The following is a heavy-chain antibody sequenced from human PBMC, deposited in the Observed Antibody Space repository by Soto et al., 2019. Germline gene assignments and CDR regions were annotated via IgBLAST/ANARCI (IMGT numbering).Heavy chain of an antibody. CDR3: ARDLRGRGSGRFDP. J-gene: IGHJ5*02. V-gene: IGHV4-31*03. CDR1: GDSITSDGDY. CDR2: IYYSGVT. D-gene: IGHD3-10*01. Sequence: QVQLQESGPGQVKLSQTLFLTCTVSGDSITSDGDYWTWIRQDPGKGQEWIGYIYYSGVTYYNPSLKSRVTISVDTSKNQFSLKLSSVTAADTAVYYCARDLRGRGSGRFDPWGQGNLVTVSS.